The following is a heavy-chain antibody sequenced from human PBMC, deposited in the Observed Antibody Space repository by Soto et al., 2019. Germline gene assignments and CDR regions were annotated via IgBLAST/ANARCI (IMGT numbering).Heavy chain of an antibody. J-gene: IGHJ4*02. CDR1: GYTFTSYG. Sequence: QVQLVQSGAEVKKPGASVKVSCKASGYTFTSYGISWVRQAPGQGLEWMGWINAYNGNTKFAQNLQGSVTMTTDTSTSTAYMERRRLRSDYTAVYYCARDAAVVLFDYWGQGTLVTVAS. CDR3: ARDAAVVLFDY. V-gene: IGHV1-18*01. CDR2: INAYNGNT. D-gene: IGHD6-19*01.